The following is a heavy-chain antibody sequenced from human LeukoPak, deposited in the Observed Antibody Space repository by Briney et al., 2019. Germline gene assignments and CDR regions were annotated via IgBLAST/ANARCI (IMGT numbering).Heavy chain of an antibody. J-gene: IGHJ5*02. CDR1: GGTFSSYA. CDR3: AISTTGTTTDWFDP. V-gene: IGHV1-69*13. CDR2: IIPIFGTA. Sequence: SSVKVSCKASGGTFSSYAIRWVRQAAGQGLEWMGGIIPIFGTANYAQKFQGRVTITADESTSTAYMELSSLRSEDTAVYYCAISTTGTTTDWFDPWGQGTLVTVSS. D-gene: IGHD1-1*01.